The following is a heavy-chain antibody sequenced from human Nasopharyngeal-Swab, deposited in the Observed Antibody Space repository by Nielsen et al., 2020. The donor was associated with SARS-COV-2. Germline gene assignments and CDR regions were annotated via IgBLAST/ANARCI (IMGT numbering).Heavy chain of an antibody. D-gene: IGHD3-16*01. CDR3: TRVDVHDAFDM. Sequence: GGSLRLSCAASGFTLSNYWIHWVRQTPGKGLLWVSRINTDASSTSYADSVKGRFTIPRDNAKNTVYLQMNSLRGEDTAVYYCTRVDVHDAFDMWGQGTMVTVSS. CDR1: GFTLSNYW. CDR2: INTDASST. V-gene: IGHV3-74*01. J-gene: IGHJ3*02.